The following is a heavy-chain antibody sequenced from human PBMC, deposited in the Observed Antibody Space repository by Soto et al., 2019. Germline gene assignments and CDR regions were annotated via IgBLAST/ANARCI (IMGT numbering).Heavy chain of an antibody. V-gene: IGHV3-48*02. D-gene: IGHD2-2*01. CDR2: ISSGSDTI. CDR3: ARDKADRSCTSTSCFSPLDY. Sequence: PGGSLRLSCAASGFTFSSYSMNWVRQSPGKGMEWVSYISSGSDTIHYADSVKGRFTSSRDNAQSSLFLQMNSLSDDDTAVYYWARDKADRSCTSTSCFSPLDYWGQGTLATVSS. CDR1: GFTFSSYS. J-gene: IGHJ4*02.